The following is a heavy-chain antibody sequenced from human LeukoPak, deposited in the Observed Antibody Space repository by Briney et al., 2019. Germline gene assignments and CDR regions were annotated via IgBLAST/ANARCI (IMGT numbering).Heavy chain of an antibody. Sequence: PSETLSLTCTVSGGSISSYYWSWIRQPPGKGLEWIGYIYYSGSTNYNPSLKSRVTISVDTSKNQFSLKLSSVTAADTAVYYCARGALGSSGWNYYYYYMDVWGKGTTVTVSS. CDR2: IYYSGST. CDR1: GGSISSYY. J-gene: IGHJ6*03. V-gene: IGHV4-59*01. CDR3: ARGALGSSGWNYYYYYMDV. D-gene: IGHD6-19*01.